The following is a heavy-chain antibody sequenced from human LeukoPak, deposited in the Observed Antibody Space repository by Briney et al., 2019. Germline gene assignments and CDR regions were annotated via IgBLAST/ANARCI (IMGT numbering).Heavy chain of an antibody. CDR2: INYSGST. D-gene: IGHD6-19*01. CDR1: GGSISSYY. V-gene: IGHV4-59*01. J-gene: IGHJ6*03. CDR3: ARGLYSSGWDVPGYYYYYMDV. Sequence: PSEALSLTCTVSGGSISSYYWSWIRQPPGKGLEWIGYINYSGSTNYNPSLKSRVTISVDTSKNQFSLKLSSVTAADTAVYYCARGLYSSGWDVPGYYYYYMDVWGKGTTVTISS.